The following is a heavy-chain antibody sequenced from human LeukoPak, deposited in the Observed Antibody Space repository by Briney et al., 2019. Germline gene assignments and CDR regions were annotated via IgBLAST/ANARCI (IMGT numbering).Heavy chain of an antibody. J-gene: IGHJ4*02. CDR2: IYYSGST. CDR3: ARSLSGYSYGCFDY. CDR1: GGSISSYY. D-gene: IGHD5-18*01. Sequence: SETLSLTCTVSGGSISSYYWSWIRQPPGKGLEWLGYIYYSGSTNYNPSLKSRVTISIDTSKNQFSLKLSSVTAADTAVYYCARSLSGYSYGCFDYWGQGTLVTVSS. V-gene: IGHV4-59*01.